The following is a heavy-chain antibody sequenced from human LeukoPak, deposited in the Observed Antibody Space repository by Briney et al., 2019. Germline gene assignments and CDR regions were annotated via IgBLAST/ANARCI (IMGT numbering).Heavy chain of an antibody. CDR1: GYSISSGYY. V-gene: IGHV4-38-2*02. J-gene: IGHJ4*02. CDR2: IYHSGST. Sequence: NTSETLSLTCTVSGYSISSGYYWGWIRQPPGKGLEWIGSIYHSGSTYYNPSLKSRVTISVDTSKNQFSLKLSSVTAADTAVYYCARVVGEIDYWGQGTLVTVSS. CDR3: ARVVGEIDY.